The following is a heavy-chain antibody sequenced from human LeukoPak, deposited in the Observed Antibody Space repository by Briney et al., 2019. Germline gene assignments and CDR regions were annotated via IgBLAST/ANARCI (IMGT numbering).Heavy chain of an antibody. V-gene: IGHV4-39*01. J-gene: IGHJ5*02. CDR1: GGSISSSSYY. D-gene: IGHD4-17*01. CDR2: IYYSGST. CDR3: ARVDYGDYLNWFDP. Sequence: SETLSLTCTVSGGSISSSSYYWGWIRQPPGKGLEWNGSIYYSGSTYYNPSLKSRVTISVDTSKNQFSLKLSSVTAADTAVYYCARVDYGDYLNWFDPWGQGTLVTVSS.